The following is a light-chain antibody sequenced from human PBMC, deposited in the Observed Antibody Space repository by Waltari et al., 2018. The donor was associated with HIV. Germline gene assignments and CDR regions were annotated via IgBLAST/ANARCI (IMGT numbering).Light chain of an antibody. CDR3: CSYAGSYSFL. CDR2: AGS. V-gene: IGLV2-11*01. Sequence: QSALTPPRSVSGSPGPSVTISCPAPSSDVGGYTYVSWSQQHPGKAPKVIIYAGSTRPSGGPDRVSGSKSGNTASLTISGLQAEDEADYYCCSYAGSYSFLFGGGTHLTVL. J-gene: IGLJ3*02. CDR1: SSDVGGYTY.